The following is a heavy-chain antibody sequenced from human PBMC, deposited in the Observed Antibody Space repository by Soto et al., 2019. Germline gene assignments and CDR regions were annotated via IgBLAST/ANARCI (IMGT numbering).Heavy chain of an antibody. CDR1: GGTFSSYT. CDR3: ARDLKPYYDILTGFRWDAFDI. J-gene: IGHJ3*02. Sequence: GASVKVSCKASGGTFSSYTISWVRQAPGQGLEWMGRIIPILGIANYAQKFQGRVTITADKSTSTAYMELSSLRSEDTAVYYCARDLKPYYDILTGFRWDAFDIWGQGTMVTVSS. CDR2: IIPILGIA. D-gene: IGHD3-9*01. V-gene: IGHV1-69*04.